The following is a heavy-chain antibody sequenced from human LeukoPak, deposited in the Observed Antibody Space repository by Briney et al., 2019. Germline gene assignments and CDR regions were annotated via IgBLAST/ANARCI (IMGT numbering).Heavy chain of an antibody. Sequence: SETLSLTCAVYGGSFSGYYWSWIRQPPGKGLEWIGEINHSGSTNYNPSLKSRVTISVDTSKNQFSLKLSSVTAADTAVYYCAREGPYYYGSGSYFLGGADYGMDVWGQGTTVTVSS. CDR2: INHSGST. CDR3: AREGPYYYGSGSYFLGGADYGMDV. J-gene: IGHJ6*02. D-gene: IGHD3-10*01. CDR1: GGSFSGYY. V-gene: IGHV4-34*01.